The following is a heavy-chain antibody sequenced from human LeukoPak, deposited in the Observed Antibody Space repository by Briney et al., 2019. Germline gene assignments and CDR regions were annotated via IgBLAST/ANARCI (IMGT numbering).Heavy chain of an antibody. CDR3: ARTLRGDHYYYYYMDV. D-gene: IGHD3-10*01. J-gene: IGHJ6*03. CDR2: IIPIFGTA. Sequence: SVKVSCKASGGTFSSYAISWVRQAPGQGLGWMGGIIPIFGTANYAQKFQGRVTITADKSTSTAYMELSSLRSEDTAVYYCARTLRGDHYYYYYMDVWGKGTTVTVSS. V-gene: IGHV1-69*06. CDR1: GGTFSSYA.